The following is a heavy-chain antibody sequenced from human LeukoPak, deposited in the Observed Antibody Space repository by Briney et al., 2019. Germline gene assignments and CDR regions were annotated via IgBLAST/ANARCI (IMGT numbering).Heavy chain of an antibody. CDR1: GDSVSSNSVA. V-gene: IGHV6-1*01. CDR2: TYYRSKWNN. Sequence: SQTHSLTCAISGDSVSSNSVAWNWIRQSPSRGLEWLGRTYYRSKWNNEYAESVKSRITINPDTSKNQFSLQLNSVTPEDTAVYYCARDHDYGDYGTYEDCWGQGRLVSVSS. J-gene: IGHJ4*01. D-gene: IGHD4-17*01. CDR3: ARDHDYGDYGTYEDC.